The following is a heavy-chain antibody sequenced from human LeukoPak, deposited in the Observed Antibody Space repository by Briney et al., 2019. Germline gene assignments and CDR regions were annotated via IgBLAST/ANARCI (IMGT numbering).Heavy chain of an antibody. CDR2: IYIGGST. CDR3: GSSGTTLAFDI. D-gene: IGHD1-1*01. J-gene: IGHJ3*02. CDR1: GFTVSSNY. Sequence: GGSLRLSCAASGFTVSSNYMSWVRQAPGKGLEWVSVIYIGGSTYYADSVKGRFIISRDNSKNTLYLQMNSLGAEDTAVYYCGSSGTTLAFDIWGQGTMVTVSS. V-gene: IGHV3-66*01.